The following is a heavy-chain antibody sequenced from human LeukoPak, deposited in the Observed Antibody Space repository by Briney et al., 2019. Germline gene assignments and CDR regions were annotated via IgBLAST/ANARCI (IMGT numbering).Heavy chain of an antibody. Sequence: PGGSLRLSCAASGFTFSSYSMNWVRQAPGKGLEWVSVIYSGGSTYYADSVKGRFTISRDNSKNTPYLQMNSLRAEDTAVYYCARRDLIGSYAYWGQGTLVTVSS. CDR2: IYSGGST. J-gene: IGHJ4*02. CDR1: GFTFSSYS. V-gene: IGHV3-66*01. D-gene: IGHD3-16*01. CDR3: ARRDLIGSYAY.